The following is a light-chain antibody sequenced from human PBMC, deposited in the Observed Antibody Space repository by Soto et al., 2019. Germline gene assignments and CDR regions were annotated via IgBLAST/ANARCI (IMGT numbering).Light chain of an antibody. CDR3: QHYGRAPV. Sequence: EIVMTQSPATLSVSPGERATLSCRASRSVSSNLAWYQQRPGQAPRLLIYGASTRATDIPPRFSGSGSGTEFILTISSLQSEDFAVYYCQHYGRAPVFGQGTKVDIK. J-gene: IGKJ1*01. CDR2: GAS. CDR1: RSVSSN. V-gene: IGKV3-15*01.